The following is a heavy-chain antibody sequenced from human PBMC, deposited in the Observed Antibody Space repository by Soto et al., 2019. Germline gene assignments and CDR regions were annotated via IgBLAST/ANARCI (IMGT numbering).Heavy chain of an antibody. CDR1: GGSFSGYY. V-gene: IGHV4-34*01. Sequence: NPSETLSLTCAVYGGSFSGYYWSWIRQPPGKGLEWIGEINHSGSTNYNPSLKSRVTISVDTSKNQFSLKLSSVTAADTAVYYCARGNTNIVVVVAATKRGYYYYYMDVWGKGTTVTVSS. CDR2: INHSGST. CDR3: ARGNTNIVVVVAATKRGYYYYYMDV. J-gene: IGHJ6*03. D-gene: IGHD2-15*01.